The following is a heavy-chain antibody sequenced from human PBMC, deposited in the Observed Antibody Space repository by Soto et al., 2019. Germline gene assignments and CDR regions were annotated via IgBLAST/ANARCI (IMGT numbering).Heavy chain of an antibody. V-gene: IGHV4-59*01. D-gene: IGHD2-15*01. Sequence: QVQLQESGPGLVKPSETLSLTCSVSGVSISSYYWSWIRQTPGMGLEWTAYISNSGSTNYNPSLNSRVTISVDTSKNQLSLRLNSVTAADSGVYYCARVLVGAGPNDWFDPWGQGALVTVSS. J-gene: IGHJ5*02. CDR1: GVSISSYY. CDR3: ARVLVGAGPNDWFDP. CDR2: ISNSGST.